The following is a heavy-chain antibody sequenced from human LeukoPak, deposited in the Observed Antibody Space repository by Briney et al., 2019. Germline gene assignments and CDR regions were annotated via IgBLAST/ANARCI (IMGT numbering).Heavy chain of an antibody. Sequence: GGSLRLSCAASGFTFSSYSMNWVRQAPGKGLEWVSSISSSSSYIYYADSVKGRFTISRDNAKDTLYLQMNSLRAEDTAVYYCAKRIQSAMAMGYWGQGTLVTVSS. V-gene: IGHV3-21*04. D-gene: IGHD5-18*01. CDR1: GFTFSSYS. J-gene: IGHJ4*02. CDR2: ISSSSSYI. CDR3: AKRIQSAMAMGY.